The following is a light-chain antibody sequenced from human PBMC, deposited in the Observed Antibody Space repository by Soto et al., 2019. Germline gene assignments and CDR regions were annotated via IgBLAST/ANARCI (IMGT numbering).Light chain of an antibody. J-gene: IGKJ1*01. Sequence: EIVLTQSPGTLSLSRGERATLSCRASQSVSSGALAWYQQKPGQAPRLLIYGASTRATGISDRFSGSGSGTDFTLTISRLEPEDFAVYYCPHCGGSSTFGQGTKVEIK. V-gene: IGKV3-20*01. CDR3: PHCGGSST. CDR1: QSVSSGA. CDR2: GAS.